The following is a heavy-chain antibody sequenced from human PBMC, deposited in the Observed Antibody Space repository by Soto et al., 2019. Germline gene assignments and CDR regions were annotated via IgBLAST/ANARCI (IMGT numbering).Heavy chain of an antibody. CDR3: ARHRRYGDYPYYYYYMDV. Sequence: SETLSLTCTVSVGSISSSTYYWGWIRQPPGKGLEWIGSIYYSGSTYYNPSLKSRVTISVDTSKNQFSLKLSSVTAADTAAYYCARHRRYGDYPYYYYYMDVWGKGTTVTVS. D-gene: IGHD4-17*01. J-gene: IGHJ6*03. CDR2: IYYSGST. V-gene: IGHV4-39*01. CDR1: VGSISSSTYY.